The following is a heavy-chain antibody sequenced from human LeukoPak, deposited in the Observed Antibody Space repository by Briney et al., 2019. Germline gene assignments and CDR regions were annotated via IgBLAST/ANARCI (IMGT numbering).Heavy chain of an antibody. CDR1: GYTFTGYY. CDR3: ARDRIPGDYPAEHWFDP. D-gene: IGHD4-17*01. CDR2: INPNSGGT. Sequence: ASVKVSCKASGYTFTGYYMHWVRQAPGQGLEWMGWINPNSGGTNYAQKFQGRVTMTRDTSISTAYMELSRLRSDDTAVYYCARDRIPGDYPAEHWFDPWGQGTLVTVSS. J-gene: IGHJ5*02. V-gene: IGHV1-2*02.